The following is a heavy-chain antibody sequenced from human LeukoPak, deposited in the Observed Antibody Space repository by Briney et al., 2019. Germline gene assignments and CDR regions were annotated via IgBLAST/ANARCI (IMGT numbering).Heavy chain of an antibody. CDR3: ATETGDSPDY. Sequence: PGGSLRLSCAASGFSFSSYAMSWVRQAPGKGLEWVSGISGSGTNTYCADSVKGRFTISRDNSKNTLFLQMNSLRGEDTAVYYCATETGDSPDYWGQGTLVTVSS. CDR1: GFSFSSYA. V-gene: IGHV3-23*01. J-gene: IGHJ4*02. D-gene: IGHD2-21*01. CDR2: ISGSGTNT.